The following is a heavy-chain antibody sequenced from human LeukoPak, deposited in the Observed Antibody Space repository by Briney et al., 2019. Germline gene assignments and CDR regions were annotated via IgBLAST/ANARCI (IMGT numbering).Heavy chain of an antibody. D-gene: IGHD5-18*01. V-gene: IGHV4-34*01. Sequence: SETLSLTCAVYGGSFSGYYWSWIRQPPGKGLEWIGEINHSGSTNYNPSLKSRVTVSVDTSKNQFSLKLSSVTAADTAVYYCARHGAWRGGGPQLGSPYYFDYWGQGTLVTVSS. J-gene: IGHJ4*02. CDR2: INHSGST. CDR3: ARHGAWRGGGPQLGSPYYFDY. CDR1: GGSFSGYY.